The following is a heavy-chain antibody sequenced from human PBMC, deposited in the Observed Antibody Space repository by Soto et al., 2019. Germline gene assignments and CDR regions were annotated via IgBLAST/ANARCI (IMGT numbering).Heavy chain of an antibody. Sequence: SETLSLTCAVYGGSFSGYYWSWIRQPPGKGLEWIGEINHSGSTNYNPSLKSRVTISVDTSKNQFSLKLSSVTAADTAVYYCARVGVYCSGGSCYAFDIWGQGTMVTGSS. CDR3: ARVGVYCSGGSCYAFDI. J-gene: IGHJ3*02. D-gene: IGHD2-15*01. CDR1: GGSFSGYY. V-gene: IGHV4-34*01. CDR2: INHSGST.